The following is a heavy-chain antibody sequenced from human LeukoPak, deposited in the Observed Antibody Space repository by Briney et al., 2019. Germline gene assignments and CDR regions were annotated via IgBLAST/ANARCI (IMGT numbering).Heavy chain of an antibody. D-gene: IGHD2-2*01. Sequence: GGSLRLSCAASGFTFSSYSMNWVRQAPGKGLEWVSSISSSSRYIYYADSVKGRLTISRDNAKNSLYLQMNSLRAEDTAVYYCAREGDIVVVPADLDYWGQGTLVTVSS. CDR1: GFTFSSYS. CDR2: ISSSSRYI. V-gene: IGHV3-21*01. CDR3: AREGDIVVVPADLDY. J-gene: IGHJ4*02.